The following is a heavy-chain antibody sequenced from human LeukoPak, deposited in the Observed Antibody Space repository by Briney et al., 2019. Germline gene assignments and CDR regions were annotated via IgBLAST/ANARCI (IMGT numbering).Heavy chain of an antibody. CDR3: ARGGYSNGYDYDY. CDR2: ISGSGSNT. Sequence: PGGSLGLSCAASGFTFSNYAMTWVRQAPGKGLEWVSVISGSGSNTDYADSVKGRLTVSRDNSKNTVFLQMNSLRAEDTAIYYCARGGYSNGYDYDYWGQGTLVTVSS. D-gene: IGHD5-18*01. CDR1: GFTFSNYA. V-gene: IGHV3-23*01. J-gene: IGHJ4*02.